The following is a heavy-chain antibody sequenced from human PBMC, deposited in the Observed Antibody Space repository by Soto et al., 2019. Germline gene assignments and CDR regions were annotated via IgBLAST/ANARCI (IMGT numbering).Heavy chain of an antibody. CDR3: ARSMNSNRYGMDV. J-gene: IGHJ6*02. CDR1: GYNFTSYY. CDR2: INPSGGST. D-gene: IGHD6-13*01. Sequence: ASVKASSKASGYNFTSYYMHWLRQAPGQGLERMGIINPSGGSTSYAQKFQGRVTMTRDTSTSTVYMELTSLRSEDTAVYYCARSMNSNRYGMDVWGQGTTVTVS. V-gene: IGHV1-46*01.